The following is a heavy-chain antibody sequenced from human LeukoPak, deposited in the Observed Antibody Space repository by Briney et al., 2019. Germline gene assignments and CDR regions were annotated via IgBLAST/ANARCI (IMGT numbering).Heavy chain of an antibody. D-gene: IGHD3-22*01. V-gene: IGHV3-21*01. CDR1: GFTFSSYS. Sequence: SGESLRLSCAASGFTFSSYSMNWVRQAPGKGLEWVSSISSSSSYIYYADSVKGRFTISRDNAKNSLYLQMNSLRAEDTAVYYCARTVPYYYDSSGQGAFDIWGQGTMVTVSS. J-gene: IGHJ3*02. CDR2: ISSSSSYI. CDR3: ARTVPYYYDSSGQGAFDI.